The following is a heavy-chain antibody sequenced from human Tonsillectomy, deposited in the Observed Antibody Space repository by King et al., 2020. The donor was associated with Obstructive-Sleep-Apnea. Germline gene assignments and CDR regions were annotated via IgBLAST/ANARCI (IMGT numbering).Heavy chain of an antibody. J-gene: IGHJ6*02. D-gene: IGHD6-13*01. CDR1: GFTFSSYG. CDR2: ISYDGSKK. Sequence: VQLVESGGGVVQPGRSLRLSCAASGFTFSSYGMNWVRQAPGKGLEWGAVISYDGSKKYYADSVKGRFTVSRDNSKKTLYLQMNSLRPEDTAVYYCAKEMIAAAATGGMDVWGQGTTVTVSS. CDR3: AKEMIAAAATGGMDV. V-gene: IGHV3-30*18.